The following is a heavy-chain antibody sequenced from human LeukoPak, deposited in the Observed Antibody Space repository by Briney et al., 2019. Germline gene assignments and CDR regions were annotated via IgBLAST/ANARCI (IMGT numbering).Heavy chain of an antibody. V-gene: IGHV3-30*03. Sequence: GGSLRLSCEASGFTFSSYWMSWVRQAPGKGLEWVAVISSDGSNKYYADSVKGRFTFSRDNSKNTLYLQMTSLRAEDTAVYYCARVNFAAAAMDVWGKGTTVTVSS. CDR1: GFTFSSYW. CDR2: ISSDGSNK. D-gene: IGHD6-13*01. J-gene: IGHJ6*04. CDR3: ARVNFAAAAMDV.